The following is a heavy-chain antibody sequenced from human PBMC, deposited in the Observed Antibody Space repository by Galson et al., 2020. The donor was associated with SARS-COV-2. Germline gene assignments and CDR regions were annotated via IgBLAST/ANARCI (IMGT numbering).Heavy chain of an antibody. CDR3: ARDREDIVLVPADLYYYYGLDV. V-gene: IGHV3-30*03. D-gene: IGHD2-2*01. J-gene: IGHJ6*02. CDR1: GFTFRNYG. Sequence: GGSLRLSCAASGFTFRNYGIHWVRQAPGKGLEWVALISHDGSYKYYAESVKGRFSISRDNSKNTLYLQMNSLRADDTAVYYCARDREDIVLVPADLYYYYGLDVWGQGTTVTVSS. CDR2: ISHDGSYK.